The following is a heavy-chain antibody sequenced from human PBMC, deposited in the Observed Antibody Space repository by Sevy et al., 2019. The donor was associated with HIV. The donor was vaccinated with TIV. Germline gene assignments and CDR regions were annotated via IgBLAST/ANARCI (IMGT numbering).Heavy chain of an antibody. Sequence: SETLSLTCTVSGGSISYYYWTWIRQPPGKGLEWIGYIYDSGRTNYNPSLKSRVTISVDTSKNQFSLKLSSVTAAATAVYYCAREGFTSSSFGWFDPWGQGTLVTVSS. V-gene: IGHV4-59*13. CDR3: AREGFTSSSFGWFDP. CDR1: GGSISYYY. CDR2: IYDSGRT. D-gene: IGHD6-13*01. J-gene: IGHJ5*02.